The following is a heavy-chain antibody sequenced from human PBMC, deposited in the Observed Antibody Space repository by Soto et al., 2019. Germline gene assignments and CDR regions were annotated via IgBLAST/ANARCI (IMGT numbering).Heavy chain of an antibody. J-gene: IGHJ6*02. CDR2: ISAYNGNT. V-gene: IGHV1-18*01. D-gene: IGHD6-6*01. CDR1: GYTFTSYG. Sequence: ASVKVSCKASGYTFTSYGISWVRQAPGQGLEWMGWISAYNGNTNYAQKLQGRATMTTDTSTSTAYMELRSLRSDDTAVYYCARDSPKIAARPLYYYYYGMDVWGQGTTVTVSS. CDR3: ARDSPKIAARPLYYYYYGMDV.